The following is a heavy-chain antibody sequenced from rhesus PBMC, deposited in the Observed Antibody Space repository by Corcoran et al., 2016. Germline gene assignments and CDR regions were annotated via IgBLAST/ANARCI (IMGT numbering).Heavy chain of an antibody. V-gene: IGHV1-180*01. CDR2: VSPYNDNN. Sequence: QVQLVQSGGEIKQPGASVKLSCKASGNSFTTHYIHWGRQAPDQGLEWRRPVSPYNDNNHAPQSFQGRVTIPTDTSTSTAYLALSSLRSNDTAVYYCTRDKSGGFDYWGQGVLVTVSS. J-gene: IGHJ4*01. CDR1: GNSFTTHY. CDR3: TRDKSGGFDY.